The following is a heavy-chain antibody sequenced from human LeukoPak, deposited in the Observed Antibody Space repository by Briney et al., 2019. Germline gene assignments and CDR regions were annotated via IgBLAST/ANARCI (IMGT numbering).Heavy chain of an antibody. D-gene: IGHD2/OR15-2a*01. CDR3: AKDKTFYGNYIGY. J-gene: IGHJ4*02. CDR2: IRSDGNNK. CDR1: GFMFSSYG. Sequence: GGSLRLSCAGSGFMFSSYGMHWVRQAPGKGLEWVAFIRSDGNNKYYADSVKGRFTISRDNSHNFLYLQVNNLRAEDAAVYYCAKDKTFYGNYIGYWGQGTLVTVSS. V-gene: IGHV3-30*02.